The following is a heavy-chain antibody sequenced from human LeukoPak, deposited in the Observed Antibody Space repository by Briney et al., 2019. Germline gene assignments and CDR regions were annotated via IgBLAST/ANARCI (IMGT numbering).Heavy chain of an antibody. J-gene: IGHJ5*02. CDR1: GGSISSYY. Sequence: SETLSLTCTVSGGSISSYYWSWIRQPPGKGLEWIGYIYYSGSTNYNPSLKSRVTISVDTSKNQFSLKLSSVTAADTAVYYCARALSGSSLNWFDPWGQGTLVTVSS. V-gene: IGHV4-59*01. CDR2: IYYSGST. CDR3: ARALSGSSLNWFDP. D-gene: IGHD3-10*01.